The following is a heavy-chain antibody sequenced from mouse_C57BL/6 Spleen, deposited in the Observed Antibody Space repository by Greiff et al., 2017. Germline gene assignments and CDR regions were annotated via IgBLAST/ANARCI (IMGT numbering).Heavy chain of an antibody. CDR3: ARTGLRPWFAY. CDR2: ISYDGSN. V-gene: IGHV3-6*01. D-gene: IGHD2-4*01. CDR1: GYSITSGYY. Sequence: EVKLQESGPGLVKPSQSLSLTCSVTGYSITSGYYWNWIRQFPGNKLEWMGYISYDGSNNYNPSLKNRISITRDTSKNQFFLKLNSVTTEDTATYYCARTGLRPWFAYWGQGTLVTVSA. J-gene: IGHJ3*01.